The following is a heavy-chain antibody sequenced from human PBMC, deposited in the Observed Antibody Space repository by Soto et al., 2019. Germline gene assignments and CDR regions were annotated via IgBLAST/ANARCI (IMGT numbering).Heavy chain of an antibody. V-gene: IGHV4-59*01. CDR3: ASSGGLPYYFDY. Sequence: QVQLQESGPGLVKPSETLSLTCTVSGGSISSYYWSWIRQPPGKGLEWIGYIYYSGSTNYNPSLKSRVTISVDTSKNQFSLKLSSVTAADTAVYYCASSGGLPYYFDYWGQGTLVTVSS. CDR1: GGSISSYY. CDR2: IYYSGST. D-gene: IGHD2-15*01. J-gene: IGHJ4*02.